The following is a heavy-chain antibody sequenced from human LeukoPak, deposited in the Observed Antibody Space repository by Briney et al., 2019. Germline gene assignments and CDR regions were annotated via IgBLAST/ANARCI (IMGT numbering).Heavy chain of an antibody. CDR3: ARDLEEQDVLLWFGELPNDAFDI. J-gene: IGHJ3*02. CDR2: IKQDGSEK. D-gene: IGHD3-10*01. V-gene: IGHV3-7*01. Sequence: GGSLRLSCAASGFTFGSYWMSWVRQAPGKGLEWVANIKQDGSEKYYVDSVKGRFTISRDNAKNSLYLQMNSLRAEDTAVYYCARDLEEQDVLLWFGELPNDAFDIWGQGTMVTVSS. CDR1: GFTFGSYW.